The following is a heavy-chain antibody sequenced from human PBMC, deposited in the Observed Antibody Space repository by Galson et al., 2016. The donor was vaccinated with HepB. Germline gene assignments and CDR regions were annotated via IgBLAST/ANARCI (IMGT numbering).Heavy chain of an antibody. CDR3: ARDQATLWSGYYHNYYYSMDV. J-gene: IGHJ6*02. V-gene: IGHV3-66*01. CDR2: IYSGGNT. Sequence: SLRLSCAASGFTVSSNYMSWVRQAPGKGLEWVSVIYSGGNTYYADSVKGRFTISRDNSKNTLYLQMNTLRAEDTAVYYCARDQATLWSGYYHNYYYSMDVWGQGTTVTVSS. CDR1: GFTVSSNY. D-gene: IGHD3-3*01.